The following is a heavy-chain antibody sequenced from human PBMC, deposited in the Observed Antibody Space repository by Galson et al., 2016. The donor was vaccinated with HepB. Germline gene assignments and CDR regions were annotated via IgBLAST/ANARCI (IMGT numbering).Heavy chain of an antibody. CDR3: ARVKRYCSRNNCYFDP. D-gene: IGHD2-2*01. CDR1: GDSISSDNW. J-gene: IGHJ5*02. V-gene: IGHV4-4*02. CDR2: VLHSGTT. Sequence: SETLSLTCSVSGDSISSDNWWNWVRQPPGKGLEWVGEVLHSGTTYYNPSLRSRLTISVDKSNNLVSLRLTSVTAADTAVYYGARVKRYCSRNNCYFDPWGQGSLVTVSS.